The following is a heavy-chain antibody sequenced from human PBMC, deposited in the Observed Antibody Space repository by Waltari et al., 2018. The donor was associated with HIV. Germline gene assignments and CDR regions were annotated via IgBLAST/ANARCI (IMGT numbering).Heavy chain of an antibody. CDR2: IYTSGST. CDR3: ARGIPFFAFDY. CDR1: GASISSGSYD. V-gene: IGHV4-61*02. Sequence: QVQLQESGPGLVKPSQTLSLTCTVSGASISSGSYDRSWIRQPAGKGLEWSGRIYTSGSTNYNPSLKSRVTISVDTSKNQFSLKRSSVIAADTAVYYCARGIPFFAFDYWGQGTLVTVSS. J-gene: IGHJ4*02.